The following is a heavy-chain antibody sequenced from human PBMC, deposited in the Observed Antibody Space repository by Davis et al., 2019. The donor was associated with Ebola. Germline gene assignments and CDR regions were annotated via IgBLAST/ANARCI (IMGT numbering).Heavy chain of an antibody. CDR1: GYNFTKFA. D-gene: IGHD2-15*01. CDR3: ARGVVVGANWFDP. Sequence: ASVKVSCKASGYNFTKFAMNWVRQAPGQGLEWMGWINTNTGNPTYAQGFTGRFVFSLDTSVSTAYLQISSLKAEDTAVYYCARGVVVGANWFDPWGQGTLVTVSS. V-gene: IGHV7-4-1*02. CDR2: INTNTGNP. J-gene: IGHJ5*02.